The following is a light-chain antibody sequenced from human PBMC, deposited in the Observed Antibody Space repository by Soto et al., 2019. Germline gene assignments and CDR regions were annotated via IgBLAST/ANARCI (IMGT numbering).Light chain of an antibody. CDR3: CSYAGGASVV. V-gene: IGLV2-23*01. CDR2: EDI. Sequence: QSALTQPASVSGSPGQSITSSCTGTISDVGRYNLVSWYQQHPDKAPKLIIYEDIERPSGVSHRFSGSTSGNTASLTISGLQTEDEAKYFCCSYAGGASVVFGGGTKLTVL. CDR1: ISDVGRYNL. J-gene: IGLJ2*01.